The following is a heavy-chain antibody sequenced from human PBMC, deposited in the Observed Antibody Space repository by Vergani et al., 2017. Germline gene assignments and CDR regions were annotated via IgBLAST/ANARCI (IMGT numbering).Heavy chain of an antibody. CDR3: ASDTHGEQRADL. Sequence: QVQLQESVPGLVKPSETLSLTCTVSGGSISSYYWSWIRQPPGKGLEWIGYIYYSGSTNYNPPLKSRVTISVDTSKNQCSLTLTSVAAADTAVYYCASDTHGEQRADLWGQGILVTVTS. J-gene: IGHJ5*02. CDR1: GGSISSYY. D-gene: IGHD4-17*01. CDR2: IYYSGST. V-gene: IGHV4-59*01.